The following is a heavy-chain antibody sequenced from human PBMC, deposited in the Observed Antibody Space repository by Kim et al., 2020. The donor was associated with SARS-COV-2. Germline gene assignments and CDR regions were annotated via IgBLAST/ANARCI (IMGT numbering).Heavy chain of an antibody. J-gene: IGHJ2*01. V-gene: IGHV3-20*01. D-gene: IGHD3-10*01. CDR2: ISWNGSTK. Sequence: GGSLRLSCAASGFTFGDYAMHWVRQAPGKGLEWVSGISWNGSTKNYVDSVKGRFTISRDNVKKNVFLQMDSLRLDDTAFYDCAKAPGDWYFDLWGRATLVTVSS. CDR3: AKAPGDWYFDL. CDR1: GFTFGDYA.